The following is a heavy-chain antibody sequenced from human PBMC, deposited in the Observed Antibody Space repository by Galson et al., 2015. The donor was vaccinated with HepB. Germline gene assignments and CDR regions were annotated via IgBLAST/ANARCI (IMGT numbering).Heavy chain of an antibody. V-gene: IGHV3-23*01. CDR2: ISGNGGDT. D-gene: IGHD2-2*02. J-gene: IGHJ6*02. Sequence: SLRLSCAASGFSFSSYAMTWVRRAPGKGLEWVSSISGNGGDTKYGDSVKGRFTIFRDKAKSTLYLQMNSLRAEDTAVYYCAKGDVWGPAAINYGLHVWGQGATVTVSS. CDR3: AKGDVWGPAAINYGLHV. CDR1: GFSFSSYA.